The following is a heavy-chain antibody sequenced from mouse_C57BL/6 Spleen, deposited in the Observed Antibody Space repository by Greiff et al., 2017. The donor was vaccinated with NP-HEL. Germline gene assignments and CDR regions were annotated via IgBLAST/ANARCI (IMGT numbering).Heavy chain of an antibody. D-gene: IGHD1-1*01. Sequence: QVHVKQPGAELVKPGASVKLSCKASGYTFTSYWMHWVKQRPGRGLEWIGRIDPNSGGTKYNEKFKSKATLTVDKPSSTAYMQLSSLTSEDSAVYYCASWGVVATDYYAMDYWGQGTSVTVSS. V-gene: IGHV1-72*01. CDR3: ASWGVVATDYYAMDY. J-gene: IGHJ4*01. CDR1: GYTFTSYW. CDR2: IDPNSGGT.